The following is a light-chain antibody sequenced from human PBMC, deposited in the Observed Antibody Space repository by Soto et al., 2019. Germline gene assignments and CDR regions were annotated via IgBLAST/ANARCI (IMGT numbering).Light chain of an antibody. Sequence: QSALTQPASVSGSPGQSITISCTGTSSDIGGYDYVSWYQQHPGKAPKLMIYDVRNRPSGVSNRFSGSKSGNTASLTISGIQAEDEADYYCTSYTSRNTVLFGGGTKLTVL. CDR3: TSYTSRNTVL. CDR1: SSDIGGYDY. CDR2: DVR. V-gene: IGLV2-14*03. J-gene: IGLJ2*01.